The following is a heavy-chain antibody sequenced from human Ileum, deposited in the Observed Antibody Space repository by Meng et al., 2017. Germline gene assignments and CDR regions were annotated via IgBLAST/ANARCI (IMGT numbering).Heavy chain of an antibody. CDR1: GFSLATSGVS. CDR3: AHSPQGYFDY. J-gene: IGHJ4*02. V-gene: IGHV2-5*02. Sequence: QITLKETGPALVKATQTPTLTCNFSGFSLATSGVSVAWIRQPPGEALEWLALNYWDDDKRYSPSLKNRLAITKDTSKNQVVLTMTNMDPMDTGTYYCAHSPQGYFDYWGPGTLVTVSS. CDR2: NYWDDDK.